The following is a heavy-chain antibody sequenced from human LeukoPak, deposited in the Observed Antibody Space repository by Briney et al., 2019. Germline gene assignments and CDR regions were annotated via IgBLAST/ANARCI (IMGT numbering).Heavy chain of an antibody. Sequence: SETLSLTCAVYGGSFSGYYWSWSRQPPGKGLEWIGEINHSGSTNYNPSLKSRVTISVDTSKNQFSRKLSSVTAADTVVYYRARGPSSSNSRYYFEYWGQGTLVTVPS. CDR3: ARGPSSSNSRYYFEY. D-gene: IGHD2-2*01. J-gene: IGHJ4*02. V-gene: IGHV4-34*01. CDR2: INHSGST. CDR1: GGSFSGYY.